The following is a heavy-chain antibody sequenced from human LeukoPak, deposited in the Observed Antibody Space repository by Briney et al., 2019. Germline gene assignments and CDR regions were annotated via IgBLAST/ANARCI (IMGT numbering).Heavy chain of an antibody. CDR2: IYWDDDK. D-gene: IGHD3-10*01. CDR3: ARRGVSSPTFDY. CDR1: GFSVSSSGVG. Sequence: SGPTLVKPKQTLTLTCSLSGFSVSSSGVGVGWIRQPPGKALEWIALIYWDDDKRYTPPLNSRLTIIKDIAKNEVVVTMTNVDPADSGTYYCARRGVSSPTFDYWGQGILVTVSS. J-gene: IGHJ4*02. V-gene: IGHV2-5*02.